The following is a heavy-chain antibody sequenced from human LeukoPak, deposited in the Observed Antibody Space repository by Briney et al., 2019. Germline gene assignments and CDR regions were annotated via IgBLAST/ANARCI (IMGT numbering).Heavy chain of an antibody. CDR1: GGSFSGYY. CDR3: ARQGGNYAYLDY. V-gene: IGHV4-34*01. D-gene: IGHD1-26*01. CDR2: INHSGST. Sequence: PSETLSLTCAVYGGSFSGYYWSWIRQPPGKGLEWIGEINHSGSTNYNPSLKSRVTISVDTSKNQFSLKLNSVTAADTAVYYCARQGGNYAYLDYWGQETLVTVSS. J-gene: IGHJ4*02.